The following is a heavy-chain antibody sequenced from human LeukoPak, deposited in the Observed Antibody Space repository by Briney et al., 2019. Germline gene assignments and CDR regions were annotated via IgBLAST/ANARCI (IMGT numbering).Heavy chain of an antibody. J-gene: IGHJ4*02. CDR3: AKRQRGYYYGSGSSDY. CDR2: ISGSGGST. V-gene: IGHV3-23*01. D-gene: IGHD3-10*01. CDR1: GFTFSSYA. Sequence: GGSLRLSCAAPGFTFSSYAMSWVRQAPGKGLEWVSAISGSGGSTYYADSVKGRFTISKDNSKNTLYPQMNSLRAEDTAVYYCAKRQRGYYYGSGSSDYWGQGTLVTVSS.